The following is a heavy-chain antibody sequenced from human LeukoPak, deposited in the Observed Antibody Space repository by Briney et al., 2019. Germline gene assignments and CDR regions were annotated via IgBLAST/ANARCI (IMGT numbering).Heavy chain of an antibody. Sequence: ASVKVSCKASGGTFSSYAISWVRQAPGQGLEWMGGIIPIFGTANYAQKFQGRVTITADKSTSTAYMELSSLRSEDTAVYYCARDGDGSGSYYFSAFDYWGQGTRVTVSS. CDR2: IIPIFGTA. V-gene: IGHV1-69*06. D-gene: IGHD3-10*01. J-gene: IGHJ4*02. CDR3: ARDGDGSGSYYFSAFDY. CDR1: GGTFSSYA.